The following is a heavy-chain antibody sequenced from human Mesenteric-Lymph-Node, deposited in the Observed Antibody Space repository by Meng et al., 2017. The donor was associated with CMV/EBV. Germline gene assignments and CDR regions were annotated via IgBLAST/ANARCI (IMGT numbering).Heavy chain of an antibody. J-gene: IGHJ6*02. Sequence: ASVKVSCKASGYTFTSYGISWVRQAPGQGLEWLGWINIYSANTEYAQKFQGRVTMTTDTSRSTVYLDLRSLRSDDTAVYYCARDRVRFLEWPSGMDVWGQGTTVT. V-gene: IGHV1-18*01. CDR3: ARDRVRFLEWPSGMDV. CDR1: GYTFTSYG. D-gene: IGHD3-3*01. CDR2: INIYSANT.